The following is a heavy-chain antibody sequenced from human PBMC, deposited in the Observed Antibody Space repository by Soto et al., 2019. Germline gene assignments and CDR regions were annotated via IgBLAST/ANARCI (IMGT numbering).Heavy chain of an antibody. Sequence: EVQLVESGGGLVQPGGSLRLSCAASGFTFSDHYMDWVLQAPGKGLEWVGRTRNKANSYTTEYAASVKGRFTISRDDSKNSLYLQMNSLQTEDTAMYYCATRLNFDYWRQGTLVTVSS. D-gene: IGHD2-8*01. V-gene: IGHV3-72*01. J-gene: IGHJ4*02. CDR2: TRNKANSYTT. CDR1: GFTFSDHY. CDR3: ATRLNFDY.